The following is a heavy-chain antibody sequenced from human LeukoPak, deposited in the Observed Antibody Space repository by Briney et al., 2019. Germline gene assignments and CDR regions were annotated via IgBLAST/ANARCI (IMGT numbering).Heavy chain of an antibody. D-gene: IGHD2/OR15-2a*01. CDR1: GFTVSSNY. Sequence: GGSLRLSCAASGFTVSSNYMSCVRQAPGKGLEWVSVIYSGGSTYYADSVKCRFTISRDNSKNTVYLQMNSLRGEDTAVYYCASIKNRALEYWGKGTLVTVSS. J-gene: IGHJ4*02. V-gene: IGHV3-53*01. CDR2: IYSGGST. CDR3: ASIKNRALEY.